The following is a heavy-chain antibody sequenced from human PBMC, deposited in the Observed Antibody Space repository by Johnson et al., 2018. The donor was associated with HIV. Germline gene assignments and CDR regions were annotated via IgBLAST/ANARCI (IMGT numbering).Heavy chain of an antibody. J-gene: IGHJ3*02. D-gene: IGHD5-24*01. CDR1: GFSFSSYC. CDR3: ARVGDGNNKNAFDI. CDR2: IKQDGSDK. V-gene: IGHV3-7*01. Sequence: VQLVESGGGLVQPGGSLRLSCTASGFSFSSYCMSWVRQAPGKGLEWVANIKQDGSDKYYVDSVKGRFTISRDNAKNSVYLQMNSLRAEDMAVYYCARVGDGNNKNAFDIWGQGTMVTVSS.